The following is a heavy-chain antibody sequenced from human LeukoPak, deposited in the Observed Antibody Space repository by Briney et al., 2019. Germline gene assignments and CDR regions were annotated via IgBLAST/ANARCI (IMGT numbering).Heavy chain of an antibody. CDR1: GFTFSSYS. V-gene: IGHV3-23*01. CDR2: ITTSDGNT. Sequence: GGSLRLSCAASGFTFSSYSMNWVRQAPGKGLEWVSTITTSDGNTYYADSVKGRFTVSRDNSKNTLYLQMNSLRAEDTAVYYCAKDGGLWVSAHWGDSWGRGTLVTVSS. J-gene: IGHJ4*02. CDR3: AKDGGLWVSAHWGDS. D-gene: IGHD7-27*01.